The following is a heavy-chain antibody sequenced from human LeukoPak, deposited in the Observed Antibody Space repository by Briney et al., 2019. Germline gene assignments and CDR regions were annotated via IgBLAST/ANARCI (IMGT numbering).Heavy chain of an antibody. V-gene: IGHV4-4*07. D-gene: IGHD3-9*01. CDR3: ARHNGFDRGYYYYMDV. CDR1: GGFISSYY. Sequence: SETLSLTCTVSGGFISSYYWSWIRQPAGKGLEWIGRFYSSGSTNYNPSLKSRITMSVDTSKNQFSLKLTSVTAADTAVYYCARHNGFDRGYYYYMDVWGKGTTVTVSS. J-gene: IGHJ6*03. CDR2: FYSSGST.